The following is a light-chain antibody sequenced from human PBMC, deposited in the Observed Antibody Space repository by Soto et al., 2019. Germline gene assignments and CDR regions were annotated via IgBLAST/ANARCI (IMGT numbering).Light chain of an antibody. CDR2: AAS. Sequence: DIQMTQSPSSLSASVGDRVTITCRASQSISSYLNWYQQKPGKAPKLLIYAASSLQSGVPSRFSGSGSGTDSTPTIASLQPEDFATYNGNQSNSPSVPFGKGTKLEI. V-gene: IGKV1-39*01. J-gene: IGKJ2*01. CDR3: NQSNSPSVP. CDR1: QSISSY.